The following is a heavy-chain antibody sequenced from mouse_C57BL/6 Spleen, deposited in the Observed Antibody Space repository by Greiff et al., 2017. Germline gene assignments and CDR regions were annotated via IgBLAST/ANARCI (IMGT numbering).Heavy chain of an antibody. CDR3: AGGYGNYAMDY. Sequence: QVHVKQSGAELVKPGASVKLTCKASGYTFTEYTIHWVKQRSGQGLEWIGWFYPGSGSIKYNEKFKDKATLTADKSSSTVYMELSRLTSEDSAVYFCAGGYGNYAMDYWGQGTSVTVSS. CDR2: FYPGSGSI. D-gene: IGHD2-10*02. J-gene: IGHJ4*01. CDR1: GYTFTEYT. V-gene: IGHV1-62-2*01.